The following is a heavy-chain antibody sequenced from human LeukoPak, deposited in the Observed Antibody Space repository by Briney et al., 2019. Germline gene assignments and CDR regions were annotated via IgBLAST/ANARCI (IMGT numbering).Heavy chain of an antibody. Sequence: PGGSLRLSCAASGFTFSSYSMNWVRQAPGKGLEWVSSISSSSSYIYYADSVKGRFTISRDNAKNSLYLQMNSLRAEDTAVYYCARGFSGYSYATYPHFDYWGQGTLVTVSS. D-gene: IGHD5-18*01. CDR2: ISSSSSYI. CDR3: ARGFSGYSYATYPHFDY. V-gene: IGHV3-21*04. J-gene: IGHJ4*02. CDR1: GFTFSSYS.